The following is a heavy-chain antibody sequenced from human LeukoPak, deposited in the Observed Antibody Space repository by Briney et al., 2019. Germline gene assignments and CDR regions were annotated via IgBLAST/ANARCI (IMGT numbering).Heavy chain of an antibody. V-gene: IGHV4-34*01. CDR2: IYYSGST. J-gene: IGHJ4*02. CDR3: ARSTMWELNDY. D-gene: IGHD1-26*01. Sequence: PSETLSLTCAVYGGSFSDYYWSWIRQPPGKGLEWIGSIYYSGSTYYNPSLKSRVTISVDTSKNQFSLKLSSVTAADTAVYYCARSTMWELNDYWGQGTLVTVSS. CDR1: GGSFSDYY.